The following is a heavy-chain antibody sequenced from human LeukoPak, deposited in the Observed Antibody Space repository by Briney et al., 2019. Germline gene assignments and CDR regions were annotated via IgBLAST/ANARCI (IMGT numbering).Heavy chain of an antibody. CDR1: GYSIGSGYF. V-gene: IGHV4-38-2*02. Sequence: SETLSLTCTVSGYSIGSGYFWAWIRQTPEKGLEWIGGISHSGNTYYTPSLRSRVLISADTSRNKFSLELRSVTAADTALYFCATEDGGTHTTDYWGQGILVSVSS. J-gene: IGHJ4*02. CDR3: ATEDGGTHTTDY. D-gene: IGHD4-23*01. CDR2: ISHSGNT.